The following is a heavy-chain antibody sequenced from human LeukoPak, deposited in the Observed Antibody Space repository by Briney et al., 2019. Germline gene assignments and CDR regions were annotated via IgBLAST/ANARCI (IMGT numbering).Heavy chain of an antibody. J-gene: IGHJ4*02. V-gene: IGHV3-30*02. CDR1: GFTFSHHG. D-gene: IGHD3-10*01. CDR2: IRNDGSNN. Sequence: GGSLRLSCAASGFTFSHHGMHWARQAPGKGLEWVAFIRNDGSNNYYADSVKGRFTISRDNSKNTLYLQMNSLRAEDTAVYYCAKDRRPYYYGSGSPFDYWGQGTLVTVSS. CDR3: AKDRRPYYYGSGSPFDY.